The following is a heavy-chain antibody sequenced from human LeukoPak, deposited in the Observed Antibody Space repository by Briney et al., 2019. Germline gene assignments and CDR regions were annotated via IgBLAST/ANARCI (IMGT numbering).Heavy chain of an antibody. J-gene: IGHJ4*02. V-gene: IGHV4-39*01. CDR3: ARHSIGATTDFYY. D-gene: IGHD1-26*01. CDR2: IYYSGST. Sequence: SETLSLTCTVSGGSISSSSYYWGWIRQPPGKGLEWIGSIYYSGSTYYNPSLKSRVTISVDTSKNQFSLKLSSVTAADTAVYYCARHSIGATTDFYYCGQGTLVTVSS. CDR1: GGSISSSSYY.